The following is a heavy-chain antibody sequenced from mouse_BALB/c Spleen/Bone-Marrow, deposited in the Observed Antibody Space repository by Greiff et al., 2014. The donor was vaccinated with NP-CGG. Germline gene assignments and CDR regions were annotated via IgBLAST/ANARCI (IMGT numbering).Heavy chain of an antibody. V-gene: IGHV1-14*01. D-gene: IGHD2-3*01. CDR3: ARRWLPYAMDY. J-gene: IGHJ4*01. CDR1: GYTFTSYI. CDR2: INPYNDGT. Sequence: LKESGPELVKPGASVKMSCKASGYTFTSYIMHWAKQKPGQGLEWIGYINPYNDGTKYNEKFKGKATLTSDKSSSTAYMELSSLTSEDSAVYYCARRWLPYAMDYWGQGTSVTVSS.